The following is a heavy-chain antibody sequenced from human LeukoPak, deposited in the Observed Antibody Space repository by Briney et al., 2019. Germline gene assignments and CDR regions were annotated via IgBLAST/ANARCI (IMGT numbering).Heavy chain of an antibody. CDR1: RGSISSSSYY. D-gene: IGHD3-22*01. CDR2: IYYSGST. Sequence: SETLSLTCTVSRGSISSSSYYWGWIRQPPGKGLEWIGSIYYSGSTYYNPSLKSRVTISVDTSKNQFSLKLSSVTAADTAVYYCATDGQEGYYFDYWGQGTLVTVSS. J-gene: IGHJ4*02. V-gene: IGHV4-39*01. CDR3: ATDGQEGYYFDY.